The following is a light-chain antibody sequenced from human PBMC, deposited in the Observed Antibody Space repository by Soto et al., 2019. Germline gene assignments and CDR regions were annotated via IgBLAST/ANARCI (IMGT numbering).Light chain of an antibody. Sequence: DIQMTQSPPPLFASVGDRFTITCRAGQSISIYLNWNRQKPGKAPKVLLYAASSLQSGVRPRFSGSGSGTDSTLTISSLQPEDFATYFCHQSYNFPRATFGQGTKVEIK. CDR2: AAS. CDR3: HQSYNFPRAT. J-gene: IGKJ1*01. CDR1: QSISIY. V-gene: IGKV1-39*01.